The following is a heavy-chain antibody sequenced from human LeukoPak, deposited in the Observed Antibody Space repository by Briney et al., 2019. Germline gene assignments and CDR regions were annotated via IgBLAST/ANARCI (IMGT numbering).Heavy chain of an antibody. Sequence: GGSLKISCKGSGSRFTSYWIGWVRQMPGKGLERMGIIYPGECDTRYSPSLQVQVTISAHKSISTAYLQWSRLKASNTAMYYCARSYWGDYWGQGTLVTVSS. D-gene: IGHD7-27*01. CDR2: IYPGECDT. V-gene: IGHV5-51*01. J-gene: IGHJ4*02. CDR1: GSRFTSYW. CDR3: ARSYWGDY.